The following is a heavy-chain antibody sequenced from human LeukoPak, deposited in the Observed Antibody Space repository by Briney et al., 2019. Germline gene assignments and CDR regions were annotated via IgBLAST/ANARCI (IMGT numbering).Heavy chain of an antibody. D-gene: IGHD3-3*01. J-gene: IGHJ5*02. CDR2: INHSGST. CDR3: ARPALTYYDFWSGFSKGAWFDP. Sequence: TSETLSLTCAVYGGSFSGYYWSWIRQPPGKGLEWIGEINHSGSTNYNPSLKSRVTISVDTSKNQFSLKLSSVTAADTAVYYCARPALTYYDFWSGFSKGAWFDPWGQGTLVTVSS. V-gene: IGHV4-34*01. CDR1: GGSFSGYY.